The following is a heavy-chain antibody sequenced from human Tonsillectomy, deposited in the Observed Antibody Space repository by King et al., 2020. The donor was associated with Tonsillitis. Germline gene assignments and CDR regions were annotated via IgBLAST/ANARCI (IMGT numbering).Heavy chain of an antibody. Sequence: DVQLVESGGGLVKPGGSLRLSCAASGFTFRKAWMNWVRQAPGKGLEWVGRIKSKTDGGATDYGASGKGRFTISRDDSKKKLYLQMNSLKTEDTAGYYCTTVGVAVAGTLSFDYWGQGTLVTVSS. V-gene: IGHV3-15*07. CDR1: GFTFRKAW. D-gene: IGHD6-19*01. J-gene: IGHJ4*02. CDR2: IKSKTDGGAT. CDR3: TTVGVAVAGTLSFDY.